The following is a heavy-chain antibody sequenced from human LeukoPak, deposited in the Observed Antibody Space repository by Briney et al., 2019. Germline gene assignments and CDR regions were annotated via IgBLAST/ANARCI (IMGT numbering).Heavy chain of an antibody. Sequence: GGSLRLSCAASGFTFSTYAMSWVRQAPGKGLEWVSAVSGSGGSAYYADSVEGRFTISRDNSKNTLHLQMNSLRAEDTAVYYCAKRGVTGYKEAFDYWGQGTLVTVSS. V-gene: IGHV3-23*01. CDR3: AKRGVTGYKEAFDY. CDR2: VSGSGGSA. CDR1: GFTFSTYA. D-gene: IGHD3-9*01. J-gene: IGHJ4*02.